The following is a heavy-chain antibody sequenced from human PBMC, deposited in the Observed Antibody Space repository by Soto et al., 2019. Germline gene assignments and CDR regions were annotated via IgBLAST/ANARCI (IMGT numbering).Heavy chain of an antibody. J-gene: IGHJ4*01. CDR3: ARLGGYYQAFNI. CDR2: IYYTGTT. Sequence: SETMSVTCTVADSHISNYYWGWFRQPPGLGLEWVGYIYYTGTTTYNPSLRSRVAISLDASKSQFSLNLRSVTAADTAVYYCARLGGYYQAFNIWGPGALVTVSS. CDR1: DSHISNYY. V-gene: IGHV4-59*08. D-gene: IGHD3-22*01.